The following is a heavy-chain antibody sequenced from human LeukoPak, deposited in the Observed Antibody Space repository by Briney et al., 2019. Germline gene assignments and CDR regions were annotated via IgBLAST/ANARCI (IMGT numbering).Heavy chain of an antibody. J-gene: IGHJ6*02. CDR3: ARGGRVDTAMVFQKKPNYYYYGMDV. Sequence: KASETLSLTCTVSGGSISSSSYYWGWIRQPPGKGLGWFGSIYYSGSTYYNPSLKSRVTISVDTSKNQFSLKLSSVTAADTAVYYCARGGRVDTAMVFQKKPNYYYYGMDVWGQGTTVTVSS. CDR1: GGSISSSSYY. CDR2: IYYSGST. D-gene: IGHD5-18*01. V-gene: IGHV4-39*07.